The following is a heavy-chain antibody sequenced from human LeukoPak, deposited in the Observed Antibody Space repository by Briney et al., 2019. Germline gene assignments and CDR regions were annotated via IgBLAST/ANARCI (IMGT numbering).Heavy chain of an antibody. CDR2: ISSSSSSI. V-gene: IGHV3-48*04. CDR1: GFTFSKPS. J-gene: IGHJ5*02. Sequence: GALRLSCATSGFTFSKPSMNWVRQAPGKGVEGFSYISSSSSSIYYADSVKGRFTISRDNAKNSLYLQMNSLRAEDTAVYYCARGYVLRGGFDPWGQGTLVTVSS. D-gene: IGHD2-15*01. CDR3: ARGYVLRGGFDP.